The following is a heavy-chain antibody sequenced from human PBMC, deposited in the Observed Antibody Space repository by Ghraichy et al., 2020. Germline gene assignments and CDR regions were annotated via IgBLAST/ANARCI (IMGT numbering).Heavy chain of an antibody. CDR3: ARGFRGAARPRYYFDS. CDR1: GFTFSNYD. CDR2: MWYDGSNK. J-gene: IGHJ4*01. Sequence: GGSLRLSCAASGFTFSNYDMHWVRQAPGKGLEWVALMWYDGSNKYYADSVKGRFTISRDNSKNTLYLQLNSLRAEDTAVYFCARGFRGAARPRYYFDSWGQGTLVTVSS. V-gene: IGHV3-33*01. D-gene: IGHD6-6*01.